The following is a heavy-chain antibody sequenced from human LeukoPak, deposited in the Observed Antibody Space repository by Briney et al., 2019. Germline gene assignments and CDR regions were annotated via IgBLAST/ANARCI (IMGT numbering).Heavy chain of an antibody. V-gene: IGHV2-5*02. CDR3: ARTLLTGDAFDI. Sequence: ESGPTLVKPTQTLTLTCSFSGFSLPTRGVGVGWIRQPPGKALECLALIYWDDDKRYRPSLKSRVTITKDTSKNQVVLTMTNMDPVDTATYYCARTLLTGDAFDIWGQGTMVTVSS. D-gene: IGHD7-27*01. CDR1: GFSLPTRGVG. CDR2: IYWDDDK. J-gene: IGHJ3*02.